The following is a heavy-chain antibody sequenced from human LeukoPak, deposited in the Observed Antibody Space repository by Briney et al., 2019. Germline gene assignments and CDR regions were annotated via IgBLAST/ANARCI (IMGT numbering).Heavy chain of an antibody. CDR3: ARETMTTVADY. CDR2: IYTSGST. D-gene: IGHD4-11*01. J-gene: IGHJ4*02. CDR1: GGSISSGSYY. Sequence: SETLSLTCTVSGGSISSGSYYWSWIRQPAGKGLEWVGRIYTSGSTNYNPSLKSQVTISVDTSKNQFSLKLSSVTAADTAVYYCARETMTTVADYWGQGTLVTVSS. V-gene: IGHV4-61*02.